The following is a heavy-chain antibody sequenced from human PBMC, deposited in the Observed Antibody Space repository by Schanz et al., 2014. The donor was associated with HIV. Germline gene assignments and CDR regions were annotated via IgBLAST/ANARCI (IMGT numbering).Heavy chain of an antibody. D-gene: IGHD1-26*01. CDR2: IIPIFGAA. Sequence: QVPLQQSGAEVKKPGSSVKVSCTASGDGFTTRTISWLRQAPGHALEWMGGIIPIFGAAKNAPKFQGRVTITADESTSTAYMELSSLRSEDTAVYYCARGRYSGSYYNYWGQGTLVTVSS. J-gene: IGHJ4*02. V-gene: IGHV1-69*13. CDR3: ARGRYSGSYYNY. CDR1: GDGFTTRT.